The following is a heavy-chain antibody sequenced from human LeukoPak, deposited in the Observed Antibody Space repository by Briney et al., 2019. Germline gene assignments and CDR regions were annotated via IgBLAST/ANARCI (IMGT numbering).Heavy chain of an antibody. CDR2: INPSSGST. J-gene: IGHJ6*03. Sequence: ASVKVSCKASGYTFTSYYMHWVRQAPGQGLEWMGIINPSSGSTSYAQKFQGRVTMTRDMSTSTVYMELSSLRSEDTAVYYCARTALSYYYYMDVWGKGTTVTVSS. CDR1: GYTFTSYY. V-gene: IGHV1-46*01. D-gene: IGHD5-18*01. CDR3: ARTALSYYYYMDV.